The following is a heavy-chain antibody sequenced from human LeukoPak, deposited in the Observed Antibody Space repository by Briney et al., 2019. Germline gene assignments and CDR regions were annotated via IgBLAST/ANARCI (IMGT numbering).Heavy chain of an antibody. V-gene: IGHV3-73*01. D-gene: IGHD3-10*01. J-gene: IGHJ6*03. CDR1: GFTFSGST. CDR2: IRSKVNNYAT. Sequence: PGGSLRLSCAASGFTFSGSTMHWVRQASGKGLAWVGRIRSKVNNYATAYAASVKGRFTISRVDSKNTAYLQMNSLKTEDTAVYYCTXPNEMVRGPPLKNYMXVXXKGTXVTVS. CDR3: TXPNEMVRGPPLKNYMXV.